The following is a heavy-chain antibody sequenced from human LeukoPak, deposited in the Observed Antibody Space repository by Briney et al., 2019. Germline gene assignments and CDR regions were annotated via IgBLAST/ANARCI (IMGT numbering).Heavy chain of an antibody. J-gene: IGHJ4*02. V-gene: IGHV1-18*01. D-gene: IGHD3-10*01. CDR3: ARDPPSRITMVRGVIRFDY. Sequence: ASVKVSCKASGYTFTSYGISWVRQAPGQGLEWMGWVSAYNGNTNYAQKLQGRVTMTTDTSTSTAYMELRSLRSDDTAVYYCARDPPSRITMVRGVIRFDYWGQGTLATVSS. CDR2: VSAYNGNT. CDR1: GYTFTSYG.